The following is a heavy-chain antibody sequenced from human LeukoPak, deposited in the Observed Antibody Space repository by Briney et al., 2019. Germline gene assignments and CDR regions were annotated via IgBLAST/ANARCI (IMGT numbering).Heavy chain of an antibody. J-gene: IGHJ4*02. V-gene: IGHV4-30-2*01. CDR3: ARVQTYFVY. CDR2: IYHSGST. Sequence: SETLSLTCTVSGGSISSGGYYWSWIRQPPGKGLEWIGYIYHSGSTYYNPSLKSRVTISVDRSKNQFSLKLSSVTAADTAVYYCARVQTYFVYWGQGTLVTVSS. CDR1: GGSISSGGYY.